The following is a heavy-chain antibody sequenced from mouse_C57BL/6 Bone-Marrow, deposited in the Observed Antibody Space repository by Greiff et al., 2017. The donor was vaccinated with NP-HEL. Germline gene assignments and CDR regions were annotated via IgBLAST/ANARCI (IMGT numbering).Heavy chain of an antibody. D-gene: IGHD2-2*01. V-gene: IGHV1-19*01. J-gene: IGHJ2*01. Sequence: EVKLMESGPVLVKPGASVKMSCKASGYTFTDYYMNWVKQSHGKSLEWIGVINPYNGGTSYNQKFKGKATLTVDKSSSTAYMELNSLTSEDSAVYYCARSPHYGYDANWGQGTTLTVSS. CDR1: GYTFTDYY. CDR2: INPYNGGT. CDR3: ARSPHYGYDAN.